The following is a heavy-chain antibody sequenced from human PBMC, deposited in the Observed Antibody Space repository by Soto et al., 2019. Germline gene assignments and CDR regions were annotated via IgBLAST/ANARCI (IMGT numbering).Heavy chain of an antibody. CDR3: ARVRQLVGYFYYYMDV. J-gene: IGHJ6*03. D-gene: IGHD6-6*01. CDR1: GYTFTNYG. V-gene: IGHV1-18*01. Sequence: HVQLLQSGAEVKKPGASVKVSCKASGYTFTNYGITWVRQAPGQGFEWMGGLGAYSGNRHYTQRLQGRVTMTTGTSTSTAYMELRGLRSDDTAVYYGARVRQLVGYFYYYMDVWGKVDTVAVSS. CDR2: LGAYSGNR.